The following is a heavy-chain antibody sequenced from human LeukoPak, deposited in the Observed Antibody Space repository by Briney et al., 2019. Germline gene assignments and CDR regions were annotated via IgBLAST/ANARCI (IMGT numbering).Heavy chain of an antibody. CDR3: ARAFIVVVPAAIRYMDV. D-gene: IGHD2-2*02. CDR2: IYYSGST. Sequence: PSETLSLTCTVSGGSISSGDYYWSCIRQPPGKGLECIGYIYYSGSTYYSPSLKSRVTISVDTSKNQFSLKLSSVTAADTAVYYCARAFIVVVPAAIRYMDVWGKGTTVTVSS. CDR1: GGSISSGDYY. V-gene: IGHV4-30-4*08. J-gene: IGHJ6*03.